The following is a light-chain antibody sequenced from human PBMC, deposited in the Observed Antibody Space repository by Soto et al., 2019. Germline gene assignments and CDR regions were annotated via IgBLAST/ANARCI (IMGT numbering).Light chain of an antibody. CDR1: QNIYYN. J-gene: IGKJ1*01. Sequence: ILMTQSPATVSVSPGXSATLSCRASQNIYYNVAWYQQRPGQAPRLLIYRASTRAPGVPARFSGSGSGTEFTLPISSLQPEDFTVYSCLKYHNLWAFGQGTKVDIK. CDR3: LKYHNLWA. CDR2: RAS. V-gene: IGKV3-15*01.